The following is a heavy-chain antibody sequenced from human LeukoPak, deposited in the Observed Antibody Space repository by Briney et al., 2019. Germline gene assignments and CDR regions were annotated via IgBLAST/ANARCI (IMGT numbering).Heavy chain of an antibody. V-gene: IGHV4-39*07. D-gene: IGHD6-13*01. CDR2: IYYSGST. Sequence: SETLSLTCTVSGGSISSSSYYWGWIRQPPGKGLEWIGSIYYSGSTYYNPSLKSRVTISVDTSKNQFSLKLSSVTAADTAVYYCAAIATADTYYFDYWGQGTLVTVSS. J-gene: IGHJ4*02. CDR3: AAIATADTYYFDY. CDR1: GGSISSSSYY.